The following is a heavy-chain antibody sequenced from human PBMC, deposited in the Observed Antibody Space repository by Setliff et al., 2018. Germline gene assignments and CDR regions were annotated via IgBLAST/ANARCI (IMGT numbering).Heavy chain of an antibody. CDR3: ARAAYSTRWYGYYYYMDV. J-gene: IGHJ6*03. D-gene: IGHD6-13*01. CDR1: GLTFSNYA. V-gene: IGHV3-64*02. Sequence: PGGSLRLSCAASGLTFSNYAMHWVRQAPGKGLEYVSAISSNGSSTYYADSVKGRFTISRDNSKNTLYLQMGSLRAEDMAVYYCARAAYSTRWYGYYYYMDVWGKGTTVTVSS. CDR2: ISSNGSST.